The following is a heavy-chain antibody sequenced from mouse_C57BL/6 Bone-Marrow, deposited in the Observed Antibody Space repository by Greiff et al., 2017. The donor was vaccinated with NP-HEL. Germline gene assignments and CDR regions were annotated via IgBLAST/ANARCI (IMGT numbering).Heavy chain of an antibody. V-gene: IGHV14-2*01. J-gene: IGHJ2*01. CDR3: ARYHYYGSSEYYFDY. CDR2: IDPEDGDT. D-gene: IGHD1-1*01. CDR1: GFNIKDYY. Sequence: VQLQQSGAELVKPGASVKLSCTASGFNIKDYYMHWVKQRTEQGLEWIGRIDPEDGDTKYAPKFQGKATITADTSSNTAYLPLSSLTSEDPAVYYCARYHYYGSSEYYFDYWGQGTTLTVSS.